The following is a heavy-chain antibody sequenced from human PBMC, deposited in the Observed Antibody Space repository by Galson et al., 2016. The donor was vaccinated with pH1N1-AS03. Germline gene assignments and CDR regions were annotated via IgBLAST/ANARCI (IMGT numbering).Heavy chain of an antibody. Sequence: CAISGDSVSSDRAAWNWIRQSPSRGLEWLGRTYYRSKWYYDYAVSVESRMTIRPDTSKNQVSLQLNSVTPEDTAVYYCARGGLGTTGSLFQHWGQGTLVTVSS. CDR2: TYYRSKWYY. CDR3: ARGGLGTTGSLFQH. V-gene: IGHV6-1*01. CDR1: GDSVSSDRAA. J-gene: IGHJ1*01. D-gene: IGHD1/OR15-1a*01.